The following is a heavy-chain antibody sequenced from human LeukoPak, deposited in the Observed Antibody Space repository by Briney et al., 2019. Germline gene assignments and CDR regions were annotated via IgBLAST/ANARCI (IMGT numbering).Heavy chain of an antibody. D-gene: IGHD3-22*01. J-gene: IGHJ3*02. CDR2: FYPEDGET. CDR1: GYTLTELS. Sequence: SVNVSCKVSGYTLTELSMHWVRQAPGKGLEWMGGFYPEDGETIYAQKFQGRVTMTEDTSTDTAYMELSSLRSEDTAVYYCATKYYYDSSGYYAAFDIWGQGTMVTVSS. CDR3: ATKYYYDSSGYYAAFDI. V-gene: IGHV1-24*01.